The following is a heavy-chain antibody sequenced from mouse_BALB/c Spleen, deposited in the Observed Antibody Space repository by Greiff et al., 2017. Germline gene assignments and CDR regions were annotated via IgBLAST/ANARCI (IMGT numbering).Heavy chain of an antibody. CDR1: GFTFSSYT. CDR3: ARQRDAMDY. D-gene: IGHD3-3*01. J-gene: IGHJ4*01. V-gene: IGHV5-12-2*01. Sequence: EVNLVESGGGLVQPGGSLKLSCAASGFTFSSYTMSWVRQTPEKRLEWVAYISNGGGSTYYPDTVKGRFTISRDNAKNTLYLQMSSLKSEDTAMYYCARQRDAMDYWGQGTSVTVSS. CDR2: ISNGGGST.